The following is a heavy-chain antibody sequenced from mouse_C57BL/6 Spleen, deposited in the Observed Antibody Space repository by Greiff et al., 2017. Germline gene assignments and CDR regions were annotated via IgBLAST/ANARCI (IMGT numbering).Heavy chain of an antibody. V-gene: IGHV1-55*01. Sequence: QVQLQQPGAELVKPGASVKMSCKASGYTFTSYWITWVKQRPGQGLEWIGDIYPGSGSTNYNEKFKSKATLTVDTSSSTAYMQLSSLTSEDSAVYYCAREKTGKAYFDDWGQGTTLTVSS. CDR2: IYPGSGST. J-gene: IGHJ2*01. CDR3: AREKTGKAYFDD. CDR1: GYTFTSYW. D-gene: IGHD4-1*01.